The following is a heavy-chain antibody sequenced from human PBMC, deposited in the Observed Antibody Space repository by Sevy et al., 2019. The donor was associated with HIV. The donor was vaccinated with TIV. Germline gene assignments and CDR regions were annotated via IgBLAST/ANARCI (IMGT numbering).Heavy chain of an antibody. V-gene: IGHV3-21*01. D-gene: IGHD4-17*01. Sequence: GGSLRLSCAASGFTFSSYTMNWVRQAPGKGLEWVSSIIISSNHIYYTDSLKGRFTISRDNARRSLYLQMNSLRAEDTAVYYCARDLPPSATTVPHFDCWGQGTLVTVSS. CDR3: ARDLPPSATTVPHFDC. J-gene: IGHJ4*02. CDR1: GFTFSSYT. CDR2: IIISSNHI.